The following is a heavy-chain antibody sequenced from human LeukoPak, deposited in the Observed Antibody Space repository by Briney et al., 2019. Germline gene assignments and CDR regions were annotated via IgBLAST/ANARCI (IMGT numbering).Heavy chain of an antibody. CDR1: GYIFTCYY. CDR2: INPNSGGT. D-gene: IGHD2-2*01. V-gene: IGHV1-2*02. J-gene: IGHJ4*02. CDR3: ARGRSRGIVVVSAAENFDY. Sequence: ASVKVSCKASGYIFTCYYMHWVRQAPGQGLEWMGWINPNSGGTNYAQKFQGRVTMTRDTSISTAYMELSWLRSDDTAVYYCARGRSRGIVVVSAAENFDYWGQGTLVTVSS.